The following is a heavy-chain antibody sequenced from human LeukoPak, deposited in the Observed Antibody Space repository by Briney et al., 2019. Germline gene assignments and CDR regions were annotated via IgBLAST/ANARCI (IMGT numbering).Heavy chain of an antibody. Sequence: SETLSLTCTVSGGSISSSSYYWGWIRQPPGKGLEWIGSIYYSGSTYYNPSLKSRVTISVDTSKNQFSLKLSSVTAADTAVYYCARDGEWFGELAVAGAFDIWGQGTMVTVSS. J-gene: IGHJ3*02. V-gene: IGHV4-39*07. CDR3: ARDGEWFGELAVAGAFDI. CDR2: IYYSGST. D-gene: IGHD3-10*01. CDR1: GGSISSSSYY.